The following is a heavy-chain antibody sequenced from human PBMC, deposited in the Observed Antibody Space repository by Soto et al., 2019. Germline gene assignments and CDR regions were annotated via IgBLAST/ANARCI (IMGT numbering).Heavy chain of an antibody. Sequence: QVQLVQSGAEVKKPRSSVKVSCKASGGTFSSYAISWVRQAPGQGLEWMGGIIPSFGTANYAQKLQGRVTITADESTSTAYMELSSLRSEDTAVYYCARDPGEGGYGDYYYYGMDVWGQGTTVTVSS. CDR1: GGTFSSYA. CDR2: IIPSFGTA. J-gene: IGHJ6*02. D-gene: IGHD3-16*01. V-gene: IGHV1-69*01. CDR3: ARDPGEGGYGDYYYYGMDV.